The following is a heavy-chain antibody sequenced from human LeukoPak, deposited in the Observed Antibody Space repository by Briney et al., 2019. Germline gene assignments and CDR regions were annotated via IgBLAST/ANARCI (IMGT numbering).Heavy chain of an antibody. CDR3: AGGNDDSKLHH. V-gene: IGHV4-31*03. CDR2: IHHSGTI. Sequence: SSETLSLTCSVSGDSLTSGNYYWSWIRQHPEKGPECIGHIHHSGTIYYNPSLLSRATISVDASKNQFSLRLSSVTAADTALYYCAGGNDDSKLHHWGQGTLVTVSS. CDR1: GDSLTSGNYY. J-gene: IGHJ1*01. D-gene: IGHD3-22*01.